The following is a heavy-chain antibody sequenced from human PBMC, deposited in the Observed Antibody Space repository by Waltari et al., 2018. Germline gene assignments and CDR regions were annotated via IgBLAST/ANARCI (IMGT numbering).Heavy chain of an antibody. Sequence: QVHLHESGPGLVRPSETLSLTCGVSGGSINNYYWNWIRQPPGKGLEWIGYVHYGGSTDYNPSLKGRVTMSLDTSRNQFSLRLQSVTAADTAVYYCARGTAYYRPADVFEFRGQGTTVIVSS. V-gene: IGHV4-59*01. CDR1: GGSINNYY. D-gene: IGHD3-10*01. J-gene: IGHJ3*01. CDR2: VHYGGST. CDR3: ARGTAYYRPADVFEF.